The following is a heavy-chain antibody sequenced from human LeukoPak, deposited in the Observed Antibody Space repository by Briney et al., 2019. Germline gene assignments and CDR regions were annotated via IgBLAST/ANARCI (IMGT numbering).Heavy chain of an antibody. CDR2: IYYSGST. V-gene: IGHV4-39*07. D-gene: IGHD3-10*01. CDR1: GGSISSSSYY. J-gene: IGHJ5*02. Sequence: SETLSLTCTVSGGSISSSSYYWGWIRQPPGKGLEWIGSIYYSGSTNYNPSLKSRVTISVDKSKNQFSLKLSSVTAADTAVYYCARDQSRVRGVIRWFDPWGQGTLVTVSS. CDR3: ARDQSRVRGVIRWFDP.